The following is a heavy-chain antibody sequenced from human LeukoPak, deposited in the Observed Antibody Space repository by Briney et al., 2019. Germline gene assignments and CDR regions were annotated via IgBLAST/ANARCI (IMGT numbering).Heavy chain of an antibody. Sequence: GASVKVSCKASGYTFPGYYMHWVRQAPGQGLEWMGWINPNSGGTNYAQKFQGRVTMTRDTSISTAYMELSRLRSDDTAVYYCARDPRVWFGEGYYYYYGMDVWGQGTTVSVSS. D-gene: IGHD3-10*01. V-gene: IGHV1-2*02. J-gene: IGHJ6*02. CDR1: GYTFPGYY. CDR2: INPNSGGT. CDR3: ARDPRVWFGEGYYYYYGMDV.